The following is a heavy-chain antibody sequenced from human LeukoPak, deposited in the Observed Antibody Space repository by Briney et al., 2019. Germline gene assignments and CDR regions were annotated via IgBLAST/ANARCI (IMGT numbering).Heavy chain of an antibody. CDR3: ASQVVNHLYYFDY. CDR1: GFTVSSNY. V-gene: IGHV3-66*04. Sequence: GGSLRLSCAASGFTVSSNYMSWVRQAPGKGLEWVSVIYSGGSTYYADSVKGRSTISRDNSKNTLYLQMNSLRAEDTAVYYCASQVVNHLYYFDYWGQGTLVTVSS. CDR2: IYSGGST. J-gene: IGHJ4*02. D-gene: IGHD3-22*01.